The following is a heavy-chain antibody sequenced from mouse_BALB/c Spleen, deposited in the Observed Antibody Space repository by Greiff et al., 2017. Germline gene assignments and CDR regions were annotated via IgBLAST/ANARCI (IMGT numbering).Heavy chain of an antibody. Sequence: DVMLVESGGGLVKPGGSLKLSCAASGFTFSSYAMSWVRQTPEKRLEWVASISSGGSTYYPDSVKGRFTISRDNARNILYLQMSSLRSEDTAMYYCARGGLRRRNYFDYWGQGTTLTVAS. V-gene: IGHV5-6-5*01. D-gene: IGHD2-4*01. CDR3: ARGGLRRRNYFDY. CDR1: GFTFSSYA. J-gene: IGHJ2*01. CDR2: ISSGGST.